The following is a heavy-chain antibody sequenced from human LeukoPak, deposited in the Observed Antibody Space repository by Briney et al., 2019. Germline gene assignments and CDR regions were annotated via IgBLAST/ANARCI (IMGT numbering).Heavy chain of an antibody. V-gene: IGHV4-61*02. CDR2: IYTSGST. J-gene: IGHJ6*03. CDR3: ARVGYYDSSGYRGYYYYYYMDV. Sequence: SETLSLTCTVSGGSISSGSYYWSWIRQPAGKGLGWIGRIYTSGSTNYNPSLKSRVTISVDTSKNQFSLKLSSVTAADTAVYYCARVGYYDSSGYRGYYYYYYMDVWGKGTTVTVPS. CDR1: GGSISSGSYY. D-gene: IGHD3-22*01.